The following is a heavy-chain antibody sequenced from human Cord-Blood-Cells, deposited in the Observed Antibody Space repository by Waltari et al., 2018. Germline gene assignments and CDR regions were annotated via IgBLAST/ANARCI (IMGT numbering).Heavy chain of an antibody. Sequence: QVQLVQPGAEVKKPRASVKDSWQASGNPSTGHYMPCVRQAPGQGLEWRGRINPNSGGTNYAQKFQGRVTMTRDTSISTAYMELSRLRSDDTAVYYCARGIAAAAIDYWGQGTLVTVSS. D-gene: IGHD6-13*01. CDR1: GNPSTGHY. V-gene: IGHV1-2*06. J-gene: IGHJ4*02. CDR3: ARGIAAAAIDY. CDR2: INPNSGGT.